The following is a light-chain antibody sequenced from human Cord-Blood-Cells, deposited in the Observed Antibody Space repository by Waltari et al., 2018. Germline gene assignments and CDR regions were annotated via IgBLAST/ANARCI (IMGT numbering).Light chain of an antibody. CDR1: SGHSSYA. CDR3: QTWGTGNWV. V-gene: IGLV4-69*01. CDR2: LNSDGSH. Sequence: QLVLTQSPSASASLGASVKLTCTLSSGHSSYAIAWHQQQPEKGHRYLMKLNSDGSHSKGDGIPDRFSGSSSGAERYLTISSLQSEDEADYYCQTWGTGNWVFGGGTKLTVL. J-gene: IGLJ3*02.